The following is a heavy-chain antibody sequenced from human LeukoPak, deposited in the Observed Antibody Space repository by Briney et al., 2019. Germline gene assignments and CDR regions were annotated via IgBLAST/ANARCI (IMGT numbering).Heavy chain of an antibody. CDR1: GFTFSSYS. CDR2: ISPSGDTM. D-gene: IGHD1-7*01. V-gene: IGHV3-48*04. J-gene: IGHJ5*02. CDR3: ARDPMGLPQGGGFDP. Sequence: PGGSLRLSCAASGFTFSSYSMNWVRQAPGKGLEWASHISPSGDTMYYADSVKGRFTISRDNAKNSLYLQMNSLRAEDTAVYYCARDPMGLPQGGGFDPWGQGTLVTVSS.